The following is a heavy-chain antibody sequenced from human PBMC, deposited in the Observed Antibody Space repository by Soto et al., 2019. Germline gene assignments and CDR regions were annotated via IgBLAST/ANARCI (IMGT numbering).Heavy chain of an antibody. CDR3: AEEGKQQLVY. Sequence: EVQLVESGGGLVQPGGSLRLSCAASGFTFSSYSMNWVRQAPGKGLEWVSSISSSSSYIYYADSVKGRFTISRDNAKSFLYLQTDSLRAEETAVYYCAEEGKQQLVYWGQGTLFTVSS. J-gene: IGHJ4*02. CDR2: ISSSSSYI. CDR1: GFTFSSYS. D-gene: IGHD6-13*01. V-gene: IGHV3-21*01.